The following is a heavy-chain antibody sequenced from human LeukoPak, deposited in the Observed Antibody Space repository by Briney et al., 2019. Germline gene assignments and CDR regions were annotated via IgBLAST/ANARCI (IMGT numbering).Heavy chain of an antibody. V-gene: IGHV1-69*05. CDR2: IIPIFGTA. CDR3: ARVPNYYYYYMDV. Sequence: GQGLEXMGGIIPIFGTANYAQKFQGRVTITTDESTSTAYMELSSLRSEDTAVYYCARVPNYYYYYMDVWGKGTTVTGSS. J-gene: IGHJ6*03.